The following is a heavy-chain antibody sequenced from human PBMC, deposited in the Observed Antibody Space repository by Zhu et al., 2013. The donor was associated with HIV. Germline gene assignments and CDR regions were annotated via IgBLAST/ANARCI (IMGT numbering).Heavy chain of an antibody. CDR2: VNPYNGVA. CDR3: TRDQQRLKFDF. Sequence: HVQLVQSGAEVRKPGDSVQVSCKTSGFIFTSVGYSWVRQARGQGFEWIGWVNPYNGVAVPAQKLGNRLFLAKDASTNTVFMELKDLRPDDTAVYYCTRDQQRLKFDFWGQGTQVTVSS. J-gene: IGHJ4*02. V-gene: IGHV1-18*04. CDR1: GFIFTSVG. D-gene: IGHD1-1*01.